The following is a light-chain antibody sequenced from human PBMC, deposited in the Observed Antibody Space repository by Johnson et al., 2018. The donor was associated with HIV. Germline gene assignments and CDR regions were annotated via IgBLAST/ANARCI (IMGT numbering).Light chain of an antibody. V-gene: IGLV1-51*01. Sequence: QSVLTQPPSVSAAPGQKVTISCSGSSSNIGNNYVSWFQQLPGTAPKLLIYDNDKRPSGIPDRFSGSKSGTSATLGITGLQTGAEAVYYCETWESRLSGYYVFGSGTRLTVL. CDR3: ETWESRLSGYYV. CDR2: DND. J-gene: IGLJ1*01. CDR1: SSNIGNNY.